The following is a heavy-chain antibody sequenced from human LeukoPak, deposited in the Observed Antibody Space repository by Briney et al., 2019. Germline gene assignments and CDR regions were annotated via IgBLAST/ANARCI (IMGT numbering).Heavy chain of an antibody. CDR1: GGSIRDNSYY. CDR3: ARRSVETVMARPFDF. Sequence: SETLSLTCTVSGGSIRDNSYYWGWIRQPPGKGLEWIGDIYFSGSTYYNPSLKSRVSMSLDTSKNQFSLKLSSVTAADTAVYYCARRSVETVMARPFDFWGQGTLVIVSS. V-gene: IGHV4-39*07. CDR2: IYFSGST. J-gene: IGHJ4*02. D-gene: IGHD5-18*01.